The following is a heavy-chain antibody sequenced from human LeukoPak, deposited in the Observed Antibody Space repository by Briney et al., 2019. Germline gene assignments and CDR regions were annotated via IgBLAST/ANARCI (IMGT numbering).Heavy chain of an antibody. CDR1: GGSVSSGSYY. D-gene: IGHD4-17*01. CDR2: IYYSGST. CDR3: AREVDYGDYLDAFDI. Sequence: SETLSLTCTVSGGSVSSGSYYWRWIRQPPGKGLEWLGYIYYSGSTNYNPSLKSRVTISVDTSKNQFSLKLSSVTAADTAVYYCAREVDYGDYLDAFDIWGQGTMVTVSS. J-gene: IGHJ3*02. V-gene: IGHV4-61*01.